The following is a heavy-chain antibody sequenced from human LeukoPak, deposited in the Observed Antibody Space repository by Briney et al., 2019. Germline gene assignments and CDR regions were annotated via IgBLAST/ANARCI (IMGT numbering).Heavy chain of an antibody. CDR3: ARGYGGKFDC. CDR1: AGTIRNFY. Sequence: SETLSLTCTVYAGTIRNFYWSWIRQTPGKGLEWIGYVYNSGTNYNPSLKSRVTISMDTSKNQFSLNLNSVTAADTAVYYCARGYGGKFDCGGQGTLVTVSS. V-gene: IGHV4-59*01. CDR2: VYNSGT. J-gene: IGHJ4*02. D-gene: IGHD4-23*01.